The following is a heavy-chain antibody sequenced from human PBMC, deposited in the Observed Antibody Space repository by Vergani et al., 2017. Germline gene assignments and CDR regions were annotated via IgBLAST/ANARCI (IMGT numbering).Heavy chain of an antibody. J-gene: IGHJ6*04. CDR1: GDSISTSSYA. V-gene: IGHV4-39*07. CDR2: INHSGST. CDR3: ARGRMDV. Sequence: QMQLQESGPGLVKPSETLSLSCTVSGDSISTSSYAWGWIRQPPGKTLEWIGEINHSGSTNYNPSLKSRVTISVDTSKNQFSLKLSSVTAADTAVYYCARGRMDVWGKGTTVTVSS.